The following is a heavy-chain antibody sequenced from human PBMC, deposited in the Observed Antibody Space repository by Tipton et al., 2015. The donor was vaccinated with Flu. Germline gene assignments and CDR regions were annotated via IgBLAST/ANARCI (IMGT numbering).Heavy chain of an antibody. Sequence: TLSLTCTVSGGSISSYYWSWIRQPPGKGLEWIGYIYYSGSTNYNPSLKSRVTISVDTSKNQFSLKLSSVTAADTAVYYCARGVVSYYFDHWGQGTLVTVSS. CDR1: GGSISSYY. CDR2: IYYSGST. CDR3: ARGVVSYYFDH. V-gene: IGHV4-59*01. J-gene: IGHJ4*02. D-gene: IGHD2/OR15-2a*01.